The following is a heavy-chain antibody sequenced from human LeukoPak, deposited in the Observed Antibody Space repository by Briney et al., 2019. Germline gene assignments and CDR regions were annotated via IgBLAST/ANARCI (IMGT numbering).Heavy chain of an antibody. CDR2: TSYDGSNK. V-gene: IGHV3-30*18. CDR3: AKDPTLDIVLMVYAMPLDY. J-gene: IGHJ4*02. Sequence: PGGSLRLSCAASGFTFSSYGMHWVRQAPGKGLEWVAVTSYDGSNKYYADSVKGRFTISRDNSKNTLYLQMNSLRAEDTAVYYCAKDPTLDIVLMVYAMPLDYWGQGTLVTVSS. CDR1: GFTFSSYG. D-gene: IGHD2-8*01.